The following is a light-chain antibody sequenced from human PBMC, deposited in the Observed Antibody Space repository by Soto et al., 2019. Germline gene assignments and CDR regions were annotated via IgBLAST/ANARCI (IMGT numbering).Light chain of an antibody. CDR1: QSVSSSY. CDR3: QQRSNWPTWT. CDR2: GAS. J-gene: IGKJ1*01. Sequence: EIVLTQSPGTLSLSPGERATLSCRASQSVSSSYLAWYQQKPGQAPRLLIYGASNRATGIPDRFSGSGSGTDFTLTISSLEPEDFAVYYCQQRSNWPTWTFGQGTKVDIK. V-gene: IGKV3D-20*02.